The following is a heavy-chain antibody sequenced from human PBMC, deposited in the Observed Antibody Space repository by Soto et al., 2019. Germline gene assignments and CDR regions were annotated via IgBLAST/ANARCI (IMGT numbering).Heavy chain of an antibody. CDR3: PKAPYYARPLDY. CDR1: GVTFSSYA. D-gene: IGHD2-2*01. J-gene: IGHJ4*02. CDR2: ISGSGGST. V-gene: IGHV3-23*01. Sequence: PGGSLRLSCAASGVTFSSYAMSWVRQAPGKGLEWVSAISGSGGSTYYADSVKGRFTISRDNSKNTLYLQMNSLRAEDTAVYYCPKAPYYARPLDYWGQGSLVTVSS.